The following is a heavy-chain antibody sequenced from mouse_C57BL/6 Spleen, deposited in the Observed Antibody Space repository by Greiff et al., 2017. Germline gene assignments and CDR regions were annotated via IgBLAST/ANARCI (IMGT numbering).Heavy chain of an antibody. D-gene: IGHD1-1*01. CDR1: GFTFSSYA. V-gene: IGHV5-4*03. Sequence: EVNVVESGGGLVKPGGSLKLSCAASGFTFSSYAMSWVRQTPEKRLEWVATISDGGSYTYYPANVKGRFTISRDNAKNNLYLQMSHLKSEDTAMYYCARIGSSLYYAMDYWGQGTSVTVSS. J-gene: IGHJ4*01. CDR3: ARIGSSLYYAMDY. CDR2: ISDGGSYT.